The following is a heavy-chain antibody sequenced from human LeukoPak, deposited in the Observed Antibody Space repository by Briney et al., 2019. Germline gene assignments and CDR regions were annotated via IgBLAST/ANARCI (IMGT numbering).Heavy chain of an antibody. CDR3: ARDYCSGGSCLDY. CDR1: GYTFTSYG. Sequence: ASVKVSCKTSGYTFTSYGISWVRQAPGQGPEWMGWISGYDGNRNYAQKFQGRVTMTTDTSTSTAYMELRNLRSDDTAVYYCARDYCSGGSCLDYWGQGTLVTVSS. J-gene: IGHJ4*02. V-gene: IGHV1-18*01. CDR2: ISGYDGNR. D-gene: IGHD2-15*01.